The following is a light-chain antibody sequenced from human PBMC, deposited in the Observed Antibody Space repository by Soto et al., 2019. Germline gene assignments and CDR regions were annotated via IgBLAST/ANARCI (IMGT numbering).Light chain of an antibody. CDR1: QGISNY. CDR2: AAS. J-gene: IGKJ4*01. CDR3: QNYNSAPFT. Sequence: DLQMTPSPSSLSASVGDRVIITCRASQGISNYLAWYQQKPGKVPKLLIYAASTLQSGVPSRFSGSGSGTDFTLTISSLQPEDVASYYCQNYNSAPFTFGGGTNVEIK. V-gene: IGKV1-27*01.